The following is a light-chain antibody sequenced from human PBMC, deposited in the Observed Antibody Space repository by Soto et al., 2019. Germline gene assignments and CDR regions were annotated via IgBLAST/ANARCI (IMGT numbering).Light chain of an antibody. V-gene: IGLV6-57*04. CDR3: QSYHSGNVV. CDR2: EDN. CDR1: SGSFASNY. J-gene: IGLJ2*01. Sequence: NFMLTQPHSVSESPGKTVTISCTRSSGSFASNYVQWYQQRPGSAPTPVIYEDNERPSGVPDRFSGSIDSSSNSASLTISGLKTDDEADYYCQSYHSGNVVFGGGTKLTVL.